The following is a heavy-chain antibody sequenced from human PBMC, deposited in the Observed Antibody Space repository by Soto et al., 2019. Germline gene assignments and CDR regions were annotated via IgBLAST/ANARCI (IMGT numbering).Heavy chain of an antibody. D-gene: IGHD1-1*01. Sequence: EVQLVESGGGLVKPGGSLRVSCAASGFTFSNAWMNWVRQAPGKGLEWVGRIKSKTDGGTVDYAAPVKGRFTISRDDVKNMLYLQRNSLETEVTAVYSATTERTGTTGYWGQGTLVTVSS. CDR2: IKSKTDGGTV. J-gene: IGHJ4*02. CDR1: GFTFSNAW. CDR3: TTERTGTTGY. V-gene: IGHV3-15*07.